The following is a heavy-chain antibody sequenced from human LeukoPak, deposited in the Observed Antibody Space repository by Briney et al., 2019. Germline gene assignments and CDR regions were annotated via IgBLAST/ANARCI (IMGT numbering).Heavy chain of an antibody. Sequence: GGSLRLSCAASGFTFSGYSMSWVRQAPGKGLEWVSSISYSSNSIYYADSVKGRFTISRDNAKTSLYLQMNSLRAEDTAVYYCARVVRCSSASCFYFDYWGQGTLVTVSS. CDR2: ISYSSNSI. CDR3: ARVVRCSSASCFYFDY. CDR1: GFTFSGYS. D-gene: IGHD2-2*01. V-gene: IGHV3-21*01. J-gene: IGHJ4*02.